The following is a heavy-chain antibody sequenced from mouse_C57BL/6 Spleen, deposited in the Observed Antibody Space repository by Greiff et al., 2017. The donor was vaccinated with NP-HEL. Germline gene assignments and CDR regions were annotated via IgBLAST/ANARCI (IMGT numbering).Heavy chain of an antibody. CDR1: GFSLTSYG. Sequence: VHLVESGPGLVQPSQSLSITCTVSGFSLTSYGVHWVRQSPGKGLEWLGVIWRGGSTDYNAAFMSRLSITKDNSKSQVFFKMNSLQADDTAIYYCAKNGGYYGSLDYWGQGTTLTVSS. V-gene: IGHV2-5*01. D-gene: IGHD1-1*01. CDR2: IWRGGST. CDR3: AKNGGYYGSLDY. J-gene: IGHJ2*01.